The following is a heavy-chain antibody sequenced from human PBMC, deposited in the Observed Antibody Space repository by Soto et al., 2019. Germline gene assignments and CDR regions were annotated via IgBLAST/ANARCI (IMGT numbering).Heavy chain of an antibody. CDR1: VFTLSSYG. CDR2: ISYDGSNK. V-gene: IGHV3-30*18. CDR3: AKDQGDYYDSSGYQCLDY. J-gene: IGHJ4*02. Sequence: GGSLRLSCAASVFTLSSYGIHWVRQAPGKGLEWVAVISYDGSNKYYADSVKGRFTISRDNSKNTLYLQMNSLRAEDTAVYYCAKDQGDYYDSSGYQCLDYWGQGTLVTVSS. D-gene: IGHD3-22*01.